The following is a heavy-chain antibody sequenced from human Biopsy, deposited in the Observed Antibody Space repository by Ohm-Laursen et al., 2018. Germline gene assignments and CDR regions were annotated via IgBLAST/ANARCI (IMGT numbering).Heavy chain of an antibody. V-gene: IGHV1-69*04. Sequence: SVKVSCNASGGPSSNYAFSWVRQAPGQGLEWVGRIVPILGHLNYAQRFQSRVSITADKSTTYVYMELSRLTSGDTAVYYCAADADGYYTEFDYWGPGTLVTVSS. CDR2: IVPILGHL. CDR1: GGPSSNYA. D-gene: IGHD3-3*01. CDR3: AADADGYYTEFDY. J-gene: IGHJ4*02.